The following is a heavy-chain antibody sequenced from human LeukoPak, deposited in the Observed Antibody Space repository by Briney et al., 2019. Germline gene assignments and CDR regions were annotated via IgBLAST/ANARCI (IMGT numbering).Heavy chain of an antibody. Sequence: QTGGSLRLSCAASGFTFSSYAMSWVRQAPGKGLEWVSAISGSGGSTYYADSVKGRFTISRDNSKNTLYLQMNSLRAEDTAVYYCAKVGIGVYSSSSARGYWGQGTLVTVSS. CDR1: GFTFSSYA. J-gene: IGHJ4*02. CDR3: AKVGIGVYSSSSARGY. CDR2: ISGSGGST. V-gene: IGHV3-23*01. D-gene: IGHD6-6*01.